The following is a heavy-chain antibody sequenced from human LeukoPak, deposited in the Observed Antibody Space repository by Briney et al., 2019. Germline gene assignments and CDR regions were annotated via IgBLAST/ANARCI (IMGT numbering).Heavy chain of an antibody. V-gene: IGHV3-53*01. D-gene: IGHD6-6*01. CDR1: GFTFSNAW. J-gene: IGHJ4*02. CDR3: AKDGQYSSSSPYYFDY. CDR2: IYSGGST. Sequence: GGSLRLSCAASGFTFSNAWMSWVRQAPGKGLEWVSTIYSGGSTYYADSVTGRFTISRDNSKNTLYLQINSLRAEDTAVYYCAKDGQYSSSSPYYFDYWGQGTLVTVSS.